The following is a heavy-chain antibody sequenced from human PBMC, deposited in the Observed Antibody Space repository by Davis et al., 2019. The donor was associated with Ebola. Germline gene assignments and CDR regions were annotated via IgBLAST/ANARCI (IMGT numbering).Heavy chain of an antibody. V-gene: IGHV6-1*01. Sequence: PSETLSLTCAISGDSVSSAGWNWIRQSPSRGLEWLGRTYYKSKWYNDYAVSVKSRITINPDTSKNQFSLQLNSVTPEDTALYYCARGWLRSGLDSWGQGTLVTVPS. CDR2: TYYKSKWYN. CDR3: ARGWLRSGLDS. D-gene: IGHD2-15*01. CDR1: GDSVSSAG. J-gene: IGHJ4*02.